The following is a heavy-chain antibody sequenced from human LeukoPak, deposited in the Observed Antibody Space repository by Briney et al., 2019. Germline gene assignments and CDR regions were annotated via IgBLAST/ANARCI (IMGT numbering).Heavy chain of an antibody. D-gene: IGHD1-26*01. CDR2: INPNSGGT. J-gene: IGHJ3*02. CDR3: ARELPYHAFDI. Sequence: ASVKVSCKASRYTFTGYYMHWVRQAPGQGLEWMGWINPNSGGTNYAQKFQGWVTMTRDTSISTAYMELSRLRSDDTAVYYCARELPYHAFDIWGQGTMVTVSS. V-gene: IGHV1-2*04. CDR1: RYTFTGYY.